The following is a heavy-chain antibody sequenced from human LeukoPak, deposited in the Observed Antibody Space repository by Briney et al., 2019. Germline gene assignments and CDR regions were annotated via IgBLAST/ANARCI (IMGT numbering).Heavy chain of an antibody. Sequence: SVKVSCKASGVTFSSYAISWVRQAPGQGLEWMGGIIPIFGTANYAQKFQGRVTITADESTSTAYMELSSLRSGDTAVYYCARDGLPGDSSGYYRHWGQGTLVTVSS. D-gene: IGHD3-22*01. CDR1: GVTFSSYA. V-gene: IGHV1-69*13. CDR2: IIPIFGTA. CDR3: ARDGLPGDSSGYYRH. J-gene: IGHJ4*02.